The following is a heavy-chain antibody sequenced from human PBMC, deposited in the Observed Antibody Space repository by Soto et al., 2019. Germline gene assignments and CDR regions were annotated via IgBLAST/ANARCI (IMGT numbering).Heavy chain of an antibody. CDR3: ARMGKLGYCSSTSCYVAFDI. CDR2: IYYSGST. D-gene: IGHD2-2*01. CDR1: GGSISSSSYY. Sequence: SETLSLTCTVSGGSISSSSYYWGWIRQPPGKGLEWIGSIYYSGSTYYNPSLKSRVTISVDTSKNQFSLKLSSVTAADTAVYYCARMGKLGYCSSTSCYVAFDIWGQGTMVTVSS. J-gene: IGHJ3*02. V-gene: IGHV4-39*01.